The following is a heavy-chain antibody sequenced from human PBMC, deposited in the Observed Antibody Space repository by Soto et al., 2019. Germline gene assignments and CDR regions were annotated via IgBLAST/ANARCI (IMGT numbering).Heavy chain of an antibody. V-gene: IGHV4-34*01. CDR1: GGSFSGYY. CDR2: INHSGST. CDR3: ARQVVVAATKLRRYFQH. D-gene: IGHD2-15*01. J-gene: IGHJ1*01. Sequence: SETLSLTCAVYGGSFSGYYWSWIRQPPGKGLEWIGEINHSGSTNYNPSLKSRVTISVETSKNQFSLKLSSVTAADTAVYYCARQVVVAATKLRRYFQHWGQGTLVTVSS.